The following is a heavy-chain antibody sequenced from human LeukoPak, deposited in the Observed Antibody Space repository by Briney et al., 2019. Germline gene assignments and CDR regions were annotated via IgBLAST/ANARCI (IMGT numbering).Heavy chain of an antibody. V-gene: IGHV4-4*02. CDR1: GGSISSSNW. Sequence: SGTLSLTCAVSGGSISSSNWWSWVRQPPGKGLEWIGEIYHSGSTNYNPSLKSRVTISVDKSKNQFSLKLSSVTAADTAVYYCARHFGTSGYYLPYFDYWGQGTLVTVSS. CDR2: IYHSGST. J-gene: IGHJ4*02. D-gene: IGHD3-22*01. CDR3: ARHFGTSGYYLPYFDY.